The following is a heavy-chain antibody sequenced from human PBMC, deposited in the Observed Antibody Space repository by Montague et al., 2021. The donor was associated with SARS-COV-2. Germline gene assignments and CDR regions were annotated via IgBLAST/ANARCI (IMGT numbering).Heavy chain of an antibody. Sequence: SETLSLTCIVSGGSISSSYYWGWIRQPPGKGLEWIGSIYYSGSTYYNPSLKSRVTISVDTSKNQFSLKPSSVTAADTAVYYCARLDRDFTSFGVFRGYFDLWGRGTLVTVSS. CDR2: IYYSGST. D-gene: IGHD3-3*01. V-gene: IGHV4-39*01. J-gene: IGHJ2*01. CDR1: GGSISSSYY. CDR3: ARLDRDFTSFGVFRGYFDL.